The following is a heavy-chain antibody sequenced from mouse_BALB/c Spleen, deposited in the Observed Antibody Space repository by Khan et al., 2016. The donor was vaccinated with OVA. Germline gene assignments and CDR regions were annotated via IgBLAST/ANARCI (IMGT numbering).Heavy chain of an antibody. CDR1: GYSITSDYA. CDR2: ISYSGST. CDR3: ARDGSRYNYAMDY. V-gene: IGHV3-2*02. J-gene: IGHJ4*01. D-gene: IGHD2-3*01. Sequence: EVQLQESGPGLVKPSQSLSLTCTVTGYSITSDYAWNWIRQFPGNKLEWMGYISYSGSTNYNPALKSRISITRDTSKNQFFLQLNSVTTEDTATYYCARDGSRYNYAMDYWGQGTSVTDSS.